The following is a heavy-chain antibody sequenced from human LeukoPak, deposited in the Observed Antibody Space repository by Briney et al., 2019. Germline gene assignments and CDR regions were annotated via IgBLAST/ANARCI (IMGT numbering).Heavy chain of an antibody. D-gene: IGHD3-10*01. CDR1: GFTFSYYY. CDR2: ISSSGSTI. J-gene: IGHJ4*02. Sequence: GGALRLSFSAPGFTFSYYYMRWIRQAPGKGLGWVSYISSSGSTIYYADSVKGRFTISRDNAKNSLYLQMNSLRAEDTAVYYCARELVMVRGVGDYWGQETLVTVSS. V-gene: IGHV3-11*01. CDR3: ARELVMVRGVGDY.